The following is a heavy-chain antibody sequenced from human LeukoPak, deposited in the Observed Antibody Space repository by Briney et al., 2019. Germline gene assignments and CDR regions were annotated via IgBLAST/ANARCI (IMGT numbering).Heavy chain of an antibody. CDR2: IYSGGST. Sequence: GGSLRLSCAASGLTVTINHMSWVRQAPGKGLEWVSIIYSGGSTYYADSVKGRFTISRDSSKNSLFLQMNSLRVEDTAVYYCAGGVPHFDQWGQGTLVTVSS. CDR3: AGGVPHFDQ. CDR1: GLTVTINH. J-gene: IGHJ4*02. V-gene: IGHV3-66*01.